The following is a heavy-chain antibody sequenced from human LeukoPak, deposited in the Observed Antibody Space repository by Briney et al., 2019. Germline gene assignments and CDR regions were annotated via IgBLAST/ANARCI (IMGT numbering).Heavy chain of an antibody. Sequence: ASVKVSCKTSGYTFTNYGISWVRQAPGQGLEWMGWISGYNGNTNYAQNLQGRVTMTTDTSTSTAYMDLRSLTSDDTAVYYCARDRGYCSSTSCYEGYRFDNWGQGTLVTVSS. D-gene: IGHD2-2*01. CDR1: GYTFTNYG. J-gene: IGHJ4*02. CDR3: ARDRGYCSSTSCYEGYRFDN. CDR2: ISGYNGNT. V-gene: IGHV1-18*01.